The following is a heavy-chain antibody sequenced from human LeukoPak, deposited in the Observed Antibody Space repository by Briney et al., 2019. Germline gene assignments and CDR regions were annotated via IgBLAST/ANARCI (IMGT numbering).Heavy chain of an antibody. Sequence: PGGSLRLSCAASGFHFNTFNMNWVRQAPGKGLEWISYISTSSGTISYADSVKGRFTISRDNAKNSLYLQMNSLRAEDTAVYYCARDRAAIVVALDYWGQGTLVTVSS. CDR1: GFHFNTFN. V-gene: IGHV3-48*01. D-gene: IGHD2-15*01. CDR2: ISTSSGTI. J-gene: IGHJ4*02. CDR3: ARDRAAIVVALDY.